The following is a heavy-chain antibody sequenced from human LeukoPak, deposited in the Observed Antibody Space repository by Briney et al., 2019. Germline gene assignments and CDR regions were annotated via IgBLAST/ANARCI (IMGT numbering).Heavy chain of an antibody. V-gene: IGHV4-34*01. J-gene: IGHJ5*02. CDR2: INHGGST. CDR1: GGSFSGYY. D-gene: IGHD2-21*02. Sequence: PSETLSLTCAVYGGSFSGYYWTWIRQTPGKGLEWIGGINHGGSTSYNPSLRSRVTISVDTSKNQFSLRLRSVSAADTAVYYCARGWVVTAYAPFDPWGQGTLVIVSS. CDR3: ARGWVVTAYAPFDP.